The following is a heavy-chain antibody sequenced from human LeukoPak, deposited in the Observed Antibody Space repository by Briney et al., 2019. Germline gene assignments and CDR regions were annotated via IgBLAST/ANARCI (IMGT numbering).Heavy chain of an antibody. CDR2: IYYSGSI. J-gene: IGHJ4*02. V-gene: IGHV4-30-4*01. CDR3: ARGGTTVVAPVY. CDR1: GGSISSGTYH. Sequence: SETLSLTCTVSGGSISSGTYHWSWIRQPPGKGLEWIGYIYYSGSIYYNPSLKSRVSISLDTSKNQLSLNLSSVTAADTAVYYCARGGTTVVAPVYWGQGTLVSVSS. D-gene: IGHD4-23*01.